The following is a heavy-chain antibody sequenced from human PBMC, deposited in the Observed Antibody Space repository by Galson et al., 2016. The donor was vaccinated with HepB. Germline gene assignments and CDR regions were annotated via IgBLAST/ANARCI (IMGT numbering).Heavy chain of an antibody. Sequence: SLRLSCAASGFTVSSKYMSWVRQAPGKGLEWVSVIYSGGSTYYTDSVQGRFTIPRDNSKNTLYLQTNSLRAEDTAVYYCARDQGYSYGYYYFDYWGQGTLVTVSS. D-gene: IGHD5-18*01. V-gene: IGHV3-53*01. CDR3: ARDQGYSYGYYYFDY. CDR1: GFTVSSKY. CDR2: IYSGGST. J-gene: IGHJ4*02.